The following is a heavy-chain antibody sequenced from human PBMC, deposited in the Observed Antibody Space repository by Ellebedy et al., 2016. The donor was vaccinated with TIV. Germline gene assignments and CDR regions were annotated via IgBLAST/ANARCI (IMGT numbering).Heavy chain of an antibody. CDR2: ISGSGGST. Sequence: GGSLRLSCAASGFTFSSYSMNWVRQAPGKGLEWVSAISGSGGSTYYADSVKGRFTISRDNAKNSLYLQMNSLRAEDTAVYYCARGGDLRSGYFDYWGQGTLVTVSS. CDR3: ARGGDLRSGYFDY. CDR1: GFTFSSYS. V-gene: IGHV3-21*01. J-gene: IGHJ4*02. D-gene: IGHD3-3*01.